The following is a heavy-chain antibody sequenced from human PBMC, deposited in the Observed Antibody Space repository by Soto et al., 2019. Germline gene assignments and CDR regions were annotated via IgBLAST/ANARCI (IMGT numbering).Heavy chain of an antibody. Sequence: PGGSRRRSWAASGFTFSNYVMHGVRQAPGKGLEWVAFISDDGSNKYYADSMKGRFTMSRDNSKRTLYLQMSSLRVEDTAVYYCTKRRNVLRFLEWSSGMEVWGQGTTVTVSS. V-gene: IGHV3-30*18. CDR1: GFTFSNYV. CDR3: TKRRNVLRFLEWSSGMEV. D-gene: IGHD3-3*01. CDR2: ISDDGSNK. J-gene: IGHJ6*02.